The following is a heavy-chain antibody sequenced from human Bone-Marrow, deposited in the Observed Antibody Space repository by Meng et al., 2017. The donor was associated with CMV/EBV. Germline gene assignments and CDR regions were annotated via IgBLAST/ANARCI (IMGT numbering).Heavy chain of an antibody. J-gene: IGHJ4*02. Sequence: GESLKISCTASGFTLGDHTMSWVRQAPGKGLEWVGFIRSKVYGETTEYAASVRGRVSISRDDSKSIAYLQVNSLKTEDTAVYYCTTPGIAVFWGQGTLVTVSS. CDR2: IRSKVYGETT. V-gene: IGHV3-49*04. D-gene: IGHD6-19*01. CDR1: GFTLGDHT. CDR3: TTPGIAVF.